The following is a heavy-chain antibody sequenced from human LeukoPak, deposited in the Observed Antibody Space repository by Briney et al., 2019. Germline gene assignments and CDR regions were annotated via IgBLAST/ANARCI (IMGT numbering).Heavy chain of an antibody. J-gene: IGHJ4*02. Sequence: SQTLSLTCAISGDSVSSNSAAWNWIRQSPSRGLEWLGRTYYRSKWYNDYAVSVKRRITINPDTSKNQFSLQLNSVTPEDTAVYYCARGGTYDPRGGPYYFDYWGQGTLVTVSS. V-gene: IGHV6-1*01. CDR3: ARGGTYDPRGGPYYFDY. CDR1: GDSVSSNSAA. CDR2: TYYRSKWYN. D-gene: IGHD3-10*01.